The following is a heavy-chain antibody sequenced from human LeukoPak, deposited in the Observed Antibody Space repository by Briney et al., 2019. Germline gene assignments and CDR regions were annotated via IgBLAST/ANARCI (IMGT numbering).Heavy chain of an antibody. J-gene: IGHJ3*02. CDR3: ARALYDSSDSDAFDI. CDR2: ISSTSGTK. CDR1: GFTFNNYE. D-gene: IGHD3-22*01. V-gene: IGHV3-48*03. Sequence: GGSLRLSCAAPGFTFNNYEMNWVRQAPGKGLEWVSYISSTSGTKDYADSVKGRFTISRDSAKNSLYLQMNSLRAEDTAVYYCARALYDSSDSDAFDIWGQGTMVTVSS.